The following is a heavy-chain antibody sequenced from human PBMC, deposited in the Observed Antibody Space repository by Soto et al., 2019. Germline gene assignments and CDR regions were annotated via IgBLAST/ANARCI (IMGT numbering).Heavy chain of an antibody. Sequence: ESGGGLVQPGGSLRLSCAASGFTFSTYSMNWVRQAPGKGLEWVSYISSRSYTIYYVDSGKGRFTISRDNAKNSLYLQMNSLRDEDTAVYYCARGGSSSDNGMDVWGQGTTVTVSS. J-gene: IGHJ6*02. CDR2: ISSRSYTI. CDR3: ARGGSSSDNGMDV. V-gene: IGHV3-48*02. D-gene: IGHD6-6*01. CDR1: GFTFSTYS.